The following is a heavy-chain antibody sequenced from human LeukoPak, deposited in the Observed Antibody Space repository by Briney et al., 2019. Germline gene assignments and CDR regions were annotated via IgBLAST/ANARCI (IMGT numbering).Heavy chain of an antibody. J-gene: IGHJ2*01. CDR2: ISSSAGTI. D-gene: IGHD4-23*01. V-gene: IGHV3-11*04. CDR1: GFTFRDYY. CDR3: AYSMTRWRLDWFIDL. Sequence: PGGSLRLSCAASGFTFRDYYMSWIRQALGKGLEWVSYISSSAGTIHYVDSVKGRFTISRDNAKNSLNLQLDSHRVEDTAVYYCAYSMTRWRLDWFIDLWGRGTLVSVSS.